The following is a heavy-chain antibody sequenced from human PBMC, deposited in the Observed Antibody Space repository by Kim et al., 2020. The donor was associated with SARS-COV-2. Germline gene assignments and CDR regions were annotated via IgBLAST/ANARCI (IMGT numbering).Heavy chain of an antibody. Sequence: GGSLRLSCAASGFTFSSYAMSWVRQATGKGLEWVSAISGSGGSTYYADSVKGRFTISRDNSKNTLYLQMNSLRAKDTAVYYCAKQVGATTQPFDYWGQGTLVTVSS. CDR2: ISGSGGST. CDR1: GFTFSSYA. V-gene: IGHV3-23*01. CDR3: AKQVGATTQPFDY. J-gene: IGHJ4*02. D-gene: IGHD1-26*01.